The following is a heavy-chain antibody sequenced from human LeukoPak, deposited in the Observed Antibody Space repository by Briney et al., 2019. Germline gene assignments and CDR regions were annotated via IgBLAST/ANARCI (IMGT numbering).Heavy chain of an antibody. CDR3: ARGLTYYGILSGLDY. CDR2: INHSGST. D-gene: IGHD3-9*01. CDR1: GGSFSGYY. V-gene: IGHV4-34*01. Sequence: SETLSLTCAVYGGSFSGYYWSWIRQPPVKGLEWIGEINHSGSTNYNPSLKSRVTISVDTSKNQFSLKLSSVTAADTAVYYCARGLTYYGILSGLDYWGQGTLVTVSS. J-gene: IGHJ4*02.